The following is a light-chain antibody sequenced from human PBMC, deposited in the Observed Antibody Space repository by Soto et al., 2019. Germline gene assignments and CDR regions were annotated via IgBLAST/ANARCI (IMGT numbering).Light chain of an antibody. J-gene: IGLJ2*01. Sequence: QSALTQPASVSGSPGQSITISCTGTSSDVGGYNYVSWYQQHPGKAPKLMIYDVSNRPSGGSNRFSGSKSGNTASLTISGLQAEDEADYYCSSYTSSSTVVVGGGTKLTV. CDR1: SSDVGGYNY. CDR2: DVS. V-gene: IGLV2-14*01. CDR3: SSYTSSSTVV.